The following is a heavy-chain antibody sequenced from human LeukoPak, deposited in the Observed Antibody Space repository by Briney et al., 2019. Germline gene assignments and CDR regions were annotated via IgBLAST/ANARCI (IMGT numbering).Heavy chain of an antibody. D-gene: IGHD4-11*01. V-gene: IGHV3-23*01. CDR3: AKERDYSNYGELDY. J-gene: IGHJ4*02. Sequence: GGSLRLSCAASGFTFSSYAMSWVRQAPGKGLEWVSTISGSGGSTYYADSVKGRFTISRDNSKNTLYLQMNSLRAEDTAVYYCAKERDYSNYGELDYWGQGTLVTVSS. CDR1: GFTFSSYA. CDR2: ISGSGGST.